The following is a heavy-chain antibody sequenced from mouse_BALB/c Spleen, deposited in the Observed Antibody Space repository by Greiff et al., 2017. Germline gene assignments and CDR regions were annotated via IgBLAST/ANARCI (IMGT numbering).Heavy chain of an antibody. D-gene: IGHD2-4*01. V-gene: IGHV5-9-4*01. Sequence: EVQLQESGGGLVKPGGSLKLSCAASGFTFSSYAMSWVRQSPEKRLEWVAEISSGGSYTYYPDTVTGRFTISRDNAKNTLYLEMSSLRSEDTAMYYCARRRLGDMDYWGQGTSVTVSS. CDR2: ISSGGSYT. CDR1: GFTFSSYA. CDR3: ARRRLGDMDY. J-gene: IGHJ4*01.